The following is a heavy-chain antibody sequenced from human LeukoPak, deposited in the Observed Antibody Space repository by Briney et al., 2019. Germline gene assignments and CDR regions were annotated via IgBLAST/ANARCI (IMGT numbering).Heavy chain of an antibody. CDR3: ARALTGVGATTN. Sequence: SETLSLTCSVSGGSITGDNYYWGWIRQPPGKGLEWIGYFYYSGSSMYNPSLKSRVTISADTSKNQFSLRLSSVTAADTAIYYCARALTGVGATTNWGQGTLVTVSS. CDR2: FYYSGSS. CDR1: GGSITGDNYY. V-gene: IGHV4-61*01. D-gene: IGHD1-26*01. J-gene: IGHJ4*02.